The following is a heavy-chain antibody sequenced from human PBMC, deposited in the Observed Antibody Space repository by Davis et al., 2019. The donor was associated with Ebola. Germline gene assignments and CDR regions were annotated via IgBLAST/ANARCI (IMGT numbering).Heavy chain of an antibody. CDR1: GEFLSGYY. J-gene: IGHJ4*02. V-gene: IGHV4-34*01. Sequence: PSETLSLTCAVYGEFLSGYYWTWTRQSPGKGLEWIGEINHSGRTNYNPSLKSRVTISLDTSKRQVSLKLNSVTAADSALYYCAGIRGQWLEDWGQGTRVTVSS. D-gene: IGHD6-19*01. CDR3: AGIRGQWLED. CDR2: INHSGRT.